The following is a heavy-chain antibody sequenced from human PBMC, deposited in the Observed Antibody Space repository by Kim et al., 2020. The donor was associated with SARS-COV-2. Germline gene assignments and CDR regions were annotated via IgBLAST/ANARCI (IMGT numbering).Heavy chain of an antibody. V-gene: IGHV3-30-3*01. J-gene: IGHJ5*02. Sequence: GGSLRLSCAASGFTFSSYAMHWVRQAPGKGLEWVAVISYDGSNKYYADSVKGRFTISRDNSKNTLYLQMNSLRAEDTAVYYCAREKYSYGYGGGFDPWGQGTLVTVSS. CDR1: GFTFSSYA. CDR2: ISYDGSNK. D-gene: IGHD5-18*01. CDR3: AREKYSYGYGGGFDP.